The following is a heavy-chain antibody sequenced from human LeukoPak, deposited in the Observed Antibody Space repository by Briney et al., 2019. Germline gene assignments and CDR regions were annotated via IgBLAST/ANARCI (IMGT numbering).Heavy chain of an antibody. J-gene: IGHJ3*02. V-gene: IGHV3-9*03. D-gene: IGHD6-6*01. CDR2: INWNSGSI. Sequence: PGGSLRLSCAVSGFTFDDYLMHWVRQAPGKGLEWVSGINWNSGSIDYAESVKGRFTISRDNAKNSLYLQMNSLRAEDMALYYCAKGSAIAARPGSDAFDIWGQGTMVTVSS. CDR3: AKGSAIAARPGSDAFDI. CDR1: GFTFDDYL.